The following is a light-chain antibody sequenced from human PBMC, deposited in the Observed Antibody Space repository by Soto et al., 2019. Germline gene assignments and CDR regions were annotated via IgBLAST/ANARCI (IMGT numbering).Light chain of an antibody. CDR2: SNT. V-gene: IGLV1-44*01. J-gene: IGLJ2*01. CDR3: GAWDDSLNGHV. CDR1: SSNIGSRT. Sequence: QAVVTQTPSASGTPGQRITISCSGSSSNIGSRTVNWYQQFPGTAPKVLIYSNTQRPSGVPDRFSASKSGTTASLAISGLQSEDEADYYCGAWDDSLNGHVFGGGTKLTVL.